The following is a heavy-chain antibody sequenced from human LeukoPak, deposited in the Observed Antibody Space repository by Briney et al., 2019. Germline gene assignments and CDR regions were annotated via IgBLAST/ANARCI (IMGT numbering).Heavy chain of an antibody. V-gene: IGHV4-59*01. CDR1: GGSISSYY. J-gene: IGHJ4*02. CDR2: IYYSGST. D-gene: IGHD6-13*01. CDR3: ARGDSSSRYYFDY. Sequence: SETLSLTCTVSGGSISSYYWSWIRQPPGKGLEWIGYIYYSGSTNYNPSLKSRVTISVDTSKNQFSLKLSSVTAADTAVYYCARGDSSSRYYFDYWGQGTLVTVSS.